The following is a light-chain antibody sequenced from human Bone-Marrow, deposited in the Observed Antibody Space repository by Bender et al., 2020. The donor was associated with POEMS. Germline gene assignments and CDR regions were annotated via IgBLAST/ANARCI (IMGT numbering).Light chain of an antibody. CDR3: QSYDNSLGGWV. Sequence: SYVLTQPPSVSVAPGQTASITCGGNNIGDRNVHWYQHKPGQAPVLVLSDDSDRPSGIPDRFSGSKSGTSASLAITGLQAEDEGDYYCQSYDNSLGGWVFGGGTKLTVL. V-gene: IGLV3-21*02. J-gene: IGLJ3*02. CDR1: NIGDRN. CDR2: DDS.